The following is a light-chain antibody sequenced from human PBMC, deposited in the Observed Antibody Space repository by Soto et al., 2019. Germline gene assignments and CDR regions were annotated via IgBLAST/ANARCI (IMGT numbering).Light chain of an antibody. V-gene: IGKV3-15*01. CDR1: QSVRID. CDR2: GAS. CDR3: QQDNKWPLT. Sequence: EIVMPQSPATLSVSPAQRATLSCRASQSVRIDLGWYQQTPGQAPRLLIYGASTRATGIPVRFSGSASGTEFTLTISSLQSEDFTVYYCQQDNKWPLTFGQGTKVDIK. J-gene: IGKJ1*01.